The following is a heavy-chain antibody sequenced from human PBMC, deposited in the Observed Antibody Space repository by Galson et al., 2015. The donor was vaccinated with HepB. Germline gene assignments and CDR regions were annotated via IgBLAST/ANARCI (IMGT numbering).Heavy chain of an antibody. CDR2: ISSSGSTI. J-gene: IGHJ4*02. CDR3: AREWKDGSEGYRGVLGY. D-gene: IGHD3-10*01. V-gene: IGHV3-48*03. Sequence: SLRLSCAASGFTFSSYEMNWVRQAPGKGLEWVSYISSSGSTIYYADSVKGRFTISRDNAKTSLYLQMNSLRAEDTAVYYCAREWKDGSEGYRGVLGYWGQGTLVTVSS. CDR1: GFTFSSYE.